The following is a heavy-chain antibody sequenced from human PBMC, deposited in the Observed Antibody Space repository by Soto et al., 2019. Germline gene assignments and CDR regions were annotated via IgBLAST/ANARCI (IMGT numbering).Heavy chain of an antibody. CDR1: GFTFINYA. J-gene: IGHJ2*01. Sequence: EVQLLESGGGLVQPGGSLRLSCAGSGFTFINYAMNWVRQAPGKGLEWVSSISGGGDATFFADSVRGRFTIPGDTSKNSVTLQMNSLPVDDTAVYYCARKILASASRPNYWYLDLWGRGTLVNVSS. CDR2: ISGGGDAT. V-gene: IGHV3-23*01. CDR3: ARKILASASRPNYWYLDL.